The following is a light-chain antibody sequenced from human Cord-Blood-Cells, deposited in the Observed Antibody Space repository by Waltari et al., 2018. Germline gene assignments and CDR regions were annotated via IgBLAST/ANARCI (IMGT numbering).Light chain of an antibody. V-gene: IGLV2-11*01. Sequence: QSALTQPRSVSGSPGQSVTIPCTGTSSDVGGYTYVSWYQQHPGKAPKLMIYDVSKRPSGVPDLFSCSKSGNTASLTISGLQAEDEADYYCCSYAGSYTLVFGGGTKLTVL. J-gene: IGLJ2*01. CDR3: CSYAGSYTLV. CDR2: DVS. CDR1: SSDVGGYTY.